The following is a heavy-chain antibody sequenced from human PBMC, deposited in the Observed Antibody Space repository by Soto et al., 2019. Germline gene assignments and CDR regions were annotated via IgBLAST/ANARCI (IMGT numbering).Heavy chain of an antibody. V-gene: IGHV3-30*03. D-gene: IGHD2-2*03. CDR1: GFTFNSYG. CDR2: ISHDGSKT. CDR3: TTGHHGYWAGGVDP. J-gene: IGHJ5*02. Sequence: GGSLRLSCAASGFTFNSYGIHWVRQAPGKGLEWVAVISHDGSKTNYADSVKGRFTISRDNSKDTVYLQMNSLKTEDTAVYHCTTGHHGYWAGGVDPWGQGSLVTVSS.